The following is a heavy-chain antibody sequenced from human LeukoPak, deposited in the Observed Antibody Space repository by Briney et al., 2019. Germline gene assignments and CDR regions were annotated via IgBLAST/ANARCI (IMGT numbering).Heavy chain of an antibody. CDR2: ISYDGSNK. CDR1: GFTFSSYA. J-gene: IGHJ6*04. D-gene: IGHD6-19*01. V-gene: IGHV3-30*04. Sequence: PGRSLRLSCAASGFTFSSYAMHWVRQAPGKGLEWVAVISYDGSNKYYADSVKGRFTISRDNSKNTLYLQMNSLRAEDTAVYYCARGGKQWLARYYYYGMDVWGKGTTVTVSS. CDR3: ARGGKQWLARYYYYGMDV.